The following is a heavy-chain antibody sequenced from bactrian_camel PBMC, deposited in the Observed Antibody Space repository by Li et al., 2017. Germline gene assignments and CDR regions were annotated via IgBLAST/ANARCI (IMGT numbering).Heavy chain of an antibody. CDR3: ATTKSFYSDWGEGFRY. J-gene: IGHJ6*01. V-gene: IGHV3S53*01. CDR1: KYGSHSCD. Sequence: VQLVESGGGLVQPGGSLRLSCTAPKYGSHSCDTAWYRQATGKQREWISSITTDGVATYADSVKGQFTISRDNAKNTVYLQMNSLKPEDTAVYYCATTKSFYSDWGEGFRYWGRGTQVTVS. D-gene: IGHD4*01. CDR2: ITTDGVA.